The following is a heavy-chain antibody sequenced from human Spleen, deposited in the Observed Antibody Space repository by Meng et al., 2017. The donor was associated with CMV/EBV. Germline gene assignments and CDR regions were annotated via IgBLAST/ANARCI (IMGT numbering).Heavy chain of an antibody. CDR1: EFTFSSYR. CDR2: ISRSSTYI. J-gene: IGHJ6*02. CDR3: ARDIRGSDYYYGMDV. Sequence: EFTFSSYRMNWVRQAPGKGLEWVSFISRSSTYIDYADSVKGRFTISRDNARNSLFLQMNSLRAEDTAVYYCARDIRGSDYYYGMDVWGQGTTVTVSS. V-gene: IGHV3-21*01. D-gene: IGHD3-10*01.